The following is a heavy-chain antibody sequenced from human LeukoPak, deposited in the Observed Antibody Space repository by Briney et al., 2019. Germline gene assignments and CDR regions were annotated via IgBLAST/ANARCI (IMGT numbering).Heavy chain of an antibody. CDR2: INHNGNVN. CDR1: GFTFSSYW. CDR3: ARGGGLDV. D-gene: IGHD3-16*01. J-gene: IGHJ6*02. Sequence: GGSLRLSCAASGFTFSSYWMNWARQAPGKRLEWVASINHNGNVNYYVDSVKGRFTIPRDNAKNSLYLQMSNLRAEDTAVYFCARGGGLDVWGQGATVTVSS. V-gene: IGHV3-7*03.